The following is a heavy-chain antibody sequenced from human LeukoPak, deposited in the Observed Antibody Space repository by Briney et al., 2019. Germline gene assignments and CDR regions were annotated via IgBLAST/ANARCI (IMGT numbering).Heavy chain of an antibody. CDR1: GFTFSTYN. J-gene: IGHJ3*02. CDR3: ARETLNGGFPPPFDI. V-gene: IGHV3-21*01. CDR2: ISRSSNYI. Sequence: GGSLRLSCAASGFTFSTYNMNWVRQAPERGLEWVSSISRSSNYIYYADSMKGRFTISRDNAKNSLSLQMNSLRAEDTAVYYCARETLNGGFPPPFDIWGQGTMITVSS. D-gene: IGHD4-23*01.